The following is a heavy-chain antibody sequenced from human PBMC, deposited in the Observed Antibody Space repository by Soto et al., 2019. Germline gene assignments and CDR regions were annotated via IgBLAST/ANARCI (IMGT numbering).Heavy chain of an antibody. V-gene: IGHV3-23*01. J-gene: IGHJ6*02. Sequence: PGGSLRLSCAASGFTFSSYAMSWVRQAPGKGLEWVSAISGSGGSTYYADSVKGRFTISRDNSKNTLYLQMNSLRAEDTAVYYCANLGYCSSTSCYAYYYYGMDVWGQGTTVTVSS. CDR2: ISGSGGST. D-gene: IGHD2-2*01. CDR1: GFTFSSYA. CDR3: ANLGYCSSTSCYAYYYYGMDV.